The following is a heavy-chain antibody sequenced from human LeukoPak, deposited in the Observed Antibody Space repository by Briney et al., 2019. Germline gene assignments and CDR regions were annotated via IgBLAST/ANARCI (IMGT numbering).Heavy chain of an antibody. CDR3: ARGLFGELLPLDY. CDR1: GFTFSNYW. D-gene: IGHD3-10*02. Sequence: GGSLRLSCAASGFTFSNYWMSWVRQAPGKGLEWVANIKQDGSRKYYADSVKGRFTISRDNAKNSLYLQMNSLRAEDTAVYYCARGLFGELLPLDYWGQGTLVTVSS. CDR2: IKQDGSRK. V-gene: IGHV3-7*01. J-gene: IGHJ4*02.